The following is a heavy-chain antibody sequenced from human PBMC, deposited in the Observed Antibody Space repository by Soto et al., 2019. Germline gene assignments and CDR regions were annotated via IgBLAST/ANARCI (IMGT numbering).Heavy chain of an antibody. CDR2: ISYEGSNK. V-gene: IGHV3-30*18. CDR3: AKDLVGELSRAPYSYYYGMDV. Sequence: LERVEVISYEGSNKYYADSVKGRFTISRDNSKNTLYLQMNSLRAEDTAVYYCAKDLVGELSRAPYSYYYGMDVWGQGTTVTVSS. D-gene: IGHD3-16*02. J-gene: IGHJ6*02.